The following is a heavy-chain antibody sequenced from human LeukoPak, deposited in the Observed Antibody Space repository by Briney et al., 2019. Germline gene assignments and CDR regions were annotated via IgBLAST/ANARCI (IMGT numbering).Heavy chain of an antibody. D-gene: IGHD1-14*01. CDR3: ARGGFEPNFDY. Sequence: PSETLSLTCAVSGGSISSGGYSWSWIRQPPGKGLEWIGYIYHSGSTYYNPSLKSRVTISVGRSKNQFSLKLSSVTAADTAVYYCARGGFEPNFDYWGQGTLVTVSS. CDR1: GGSISSGGYS. J-gene: IGHJ4*02. CDR2: IYHSGST. V-gene: IGHV4-30-2*01.